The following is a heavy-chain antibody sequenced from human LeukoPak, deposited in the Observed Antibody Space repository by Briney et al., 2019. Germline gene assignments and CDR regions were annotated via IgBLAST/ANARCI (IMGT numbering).Heavy chain of an antibody. CDR1: GGSFSGYY. CDR3: ARLEYYYDSSGYYI. Sequence: SETLSLTCAVYGGSFSGYYWSCIRQPPGKGLEWIGEINHSGSTNYNPSPKSRVTISVDTSKNQFSLKLSCVTAADTAVYYCARLEYYYDSSGYYIWGQGTLVTVSS. J-gene: IGHJ4*02. CDR2: INHSGST. V-gene: IGHV4-34*01. D-gene: IGHD3-22*01.